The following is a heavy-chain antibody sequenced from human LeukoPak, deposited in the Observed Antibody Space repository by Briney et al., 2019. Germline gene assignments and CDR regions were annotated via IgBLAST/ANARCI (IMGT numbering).Heavy chain of an antibody. CDR3: ARSTDYYDYFDY. CDR1: GGTFISYA. J-gene: IGHJ4*02. Sequence: SVKVSCKASGGTFISYAISWVRQAPGQGLEWMGGIIPIFGTANYAQKFQGRVTITTDESTSTAYMELSSLRSEDTAVYYCARSTDYYDYFDYWGQGTLVTVSS. D-gene: IGHD3-10*01. V-gene: IGHV1-69*05. CDR2: IIPIFGTA.